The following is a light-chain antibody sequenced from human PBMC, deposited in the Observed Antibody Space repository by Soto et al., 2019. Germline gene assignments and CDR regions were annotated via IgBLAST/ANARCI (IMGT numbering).Light chain of an antibody. CDR3: QVWDSSSDREV. Sequence: YELTQPPSVSVAPGKTARITCGGNNIGSKSVHWYQQKPGQAPVLVIYYDSDRPSGIPERFSGSNSGNTATLTISRVEAGDEADYYCQVWDSSSDREVFGGGTKLTVL. J-gene: IGLJ2*01. V-gene: IGLV3-21*04. CDR2: YDS. CDR1: NIGSKS.